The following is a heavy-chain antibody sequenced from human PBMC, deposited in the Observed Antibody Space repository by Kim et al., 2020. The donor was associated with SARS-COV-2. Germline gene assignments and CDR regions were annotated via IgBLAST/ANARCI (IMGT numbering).Heavy chain of an antibody. J-gene: IGHJ4*02. CDR3: ASSRAYFDS. D-gene: IGHD3-10*01. Sequence: SNTIYYADSVKGRFTISRENAKSSLFLQMNSLRDEDTAVYYCASSRAYFDSWGQGTLVTVSS. CDR2: SNTI. V-gene: IGHV3-48*02.